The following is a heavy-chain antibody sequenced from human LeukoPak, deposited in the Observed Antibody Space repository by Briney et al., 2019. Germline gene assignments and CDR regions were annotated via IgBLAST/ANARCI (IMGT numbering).Heavy chain of an antibody. CDR1: SGSISSSSYY. Sequence: KTSETLSLTCTVSSGSISSSSYYWGWIRQPPGKGLEWIGSIYYSGSPYYNPSLKSRVTISVDTSKNQFSLKLSSVTAADTAVYYCARDSQGYCSGGSCYPKYYYYMDVWGKGTTVTISS. J-gene: IGHJ6*03. CDR3: ARDSQGYCSGGSCYPKYYYYMDV. V-gene: IGHV4-39*02. CDR2: IYYSGSP. D-gene: IGHD2-15*01.